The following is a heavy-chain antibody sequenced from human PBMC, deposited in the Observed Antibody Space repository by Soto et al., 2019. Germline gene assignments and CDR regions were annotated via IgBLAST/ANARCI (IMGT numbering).Heavy chain of an antibody. CDR3: ARERYSNLDY. D-gene: IGHD4-4*01. V-gene: IGHV3-13*01. J-gene: IGHJ4*02. CDR2: IGTAGDT. Sequence: GESLKISCAASGFTFSSYYMHWVRQATGKGLEWVSAIGTAGDTYYPGSVKGRFTTTRENAKNSLYLQMNSLRAEDTAEYYCARERYSNLDYWGQGTLVTVSS. CDR1: GFTFSSYY.